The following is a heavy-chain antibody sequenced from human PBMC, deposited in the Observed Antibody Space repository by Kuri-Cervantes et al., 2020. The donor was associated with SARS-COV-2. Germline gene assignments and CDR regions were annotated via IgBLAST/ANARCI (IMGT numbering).Heavy chain of an antibody. CDR2: ISYDGSNK. CDR1: GFPFNTYT. Sequence: GGSLRLSCAASGFPFNTYTMNWVRQAPGKGLEWVAVISYDGSNKYYADSVKGRFTISRDNSKNTLYLQMNSLRAEDTAVYYCAKDNVVADGYNSLEGAFDYWGQGTLVTVSS. D-gene: IGHD5-24*01. CDR3: AKDNVVADGYNSLEGAFDY. J-gene: IGHJ4*02. V-gene: IGHV3-30-3*01.